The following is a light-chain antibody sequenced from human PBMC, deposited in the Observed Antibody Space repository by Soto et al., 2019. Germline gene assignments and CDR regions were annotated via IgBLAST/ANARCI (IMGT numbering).Light chain of an antibody. CDR2: LDNDGSH. CDR3: QTWGTGFQV. CDR1: SGHSSYA. V-gene: IGLV4-69*01. Sequence: QSVLTQSPSASASLGALVRLTCTLSSGHSSYAIAWHQQQPEKGPRFLMRLDNDGSHIKGDGIPDRFSGSSSGAERYLTISSLQSDDEADYYCQTWGTGFQVFGGGTKLTVL. J-gene: IGLJ2*01.